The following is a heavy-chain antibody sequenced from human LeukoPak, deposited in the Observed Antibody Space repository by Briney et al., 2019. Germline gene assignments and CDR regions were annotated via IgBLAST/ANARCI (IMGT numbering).Heavy chain of an antibody. CDR3: ARDGDSSGLMSDY. J-gene: IGHJ4*02. Sequence: GRSLRLSCAASGFTFSSYGMHWVRQAPGKGLEWVAVIWYDGSNKYYADSVKGRFTISRDNSKNTLYLQMNSLRAEDTAVYYCARDGDSSGLMSDYWGQGTLVTVSS. CDR2: IWYDGSNK. D-gene: IGHD3-22*01. CDR1: GFTFSSYG. V-gene: IGHV3-33*01.